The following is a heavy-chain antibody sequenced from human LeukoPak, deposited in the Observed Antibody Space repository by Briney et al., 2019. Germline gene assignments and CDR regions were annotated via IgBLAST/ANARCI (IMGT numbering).Heavy chain of an antibody. J-gene: IGHJ4*02. Sequence: PGGSLRLSCTASGFTFGGYAMSWFRQAPGKGLEWVGFIRSKAYGGTTEYAAAVKGRFTISRDDSKSIAYLQVNSLKTEDTAVYYCTRDDRNLTPSPYYFDYWGQGTLVTVSS. CDR2: IRSKAYGGTT. CDR3: TRDDRNLTPSPYYFDY. D-gene: IGHD1-7*01. CDR1: GFTFGGYA. V-gene: IGHV3-49*03.